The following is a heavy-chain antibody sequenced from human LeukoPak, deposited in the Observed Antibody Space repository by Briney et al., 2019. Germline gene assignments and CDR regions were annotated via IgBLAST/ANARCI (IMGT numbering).Heavy chain of an antibody. D-gene: IGHD5-12*01. CDR1: GHTFTSYG. J-gene: IGHJ6*02. V-gene: IGHV1-18*01. CDR3: ARASGYDPYYYGMDV. Sequence: ASVKVSCKASGHTFTSYGISWVRQAPGQGLEWMGWISAYNGNTNYAQKLQGRVTMTTDTSTSTAYMELRSLRSDDTAVYYCARASGYDPYYYGMDVWGQGTTVTVSS. CDR2: ISAYNGNT.